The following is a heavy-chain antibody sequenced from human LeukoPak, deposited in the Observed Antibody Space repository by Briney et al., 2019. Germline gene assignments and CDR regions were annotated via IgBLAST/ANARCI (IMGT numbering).Heavy chain of an antibody. CDR1: GYTFTDYY. Sequence: ASVKVSCKGSGYTFTDYYIHWVRRAPGQGLEWMGWVGPKTGTTNYAQSFQGRVTMTRDTSITTAYMEMTRLTSDDTAVYYCARVSGYGEPYFNLWGQGTLLTVSS. V-gene: IGHV1-2*02. CDR3: ARVSGYGEPYFNL. J-gene: IGHJ4*02. CDR2: VGPKTGTT. D-gene: IGHD4-17*01.